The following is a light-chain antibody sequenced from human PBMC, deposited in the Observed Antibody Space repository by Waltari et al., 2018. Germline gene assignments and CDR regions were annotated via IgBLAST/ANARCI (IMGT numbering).Light chain of an antibody. CDR1: QSISSY. Sequence: DIQMTQSPSSLSASVGARVTITCRASQSISSYLNWYQKKPGKAPKLLIYAASSLQSEVPSRFSGSGSGTDFTLTISSLQPEDFATYYCQQGYRTPITFGQGTRLEIK. CDR3: QQGYRTPIT. CDR2: AAS. V-gene: IGKV1-39*01. J-gene: IGKJ5*01.